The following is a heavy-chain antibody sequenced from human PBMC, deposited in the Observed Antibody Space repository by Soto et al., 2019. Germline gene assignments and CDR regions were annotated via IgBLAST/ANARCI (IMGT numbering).Heavy chain of an antibody. CDR3: ARDASGVAVAGTYYYYGMDV. CDR2: IKQDGSEK. J-gene: IGHJ6*02. Sequence: GGSLRLSCAASGFTFSSYWMSWVRQAPGKGLEWVANIKQDGSEKYYVDSVKGRFTISRDNAKNSLYLQMNSLRAEDAAVYYCARDASGVAVAGTYYYYGMDVWGQGTTVTVSS. V-gene: IGHV3-7*01. CDR1: GFTFSSYW. D-gene: IGHD6-19*01.